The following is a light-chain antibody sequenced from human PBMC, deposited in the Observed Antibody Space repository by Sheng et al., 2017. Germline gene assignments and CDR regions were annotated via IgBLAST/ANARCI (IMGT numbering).Light chain of an antibody. CDR3: AAWDDSLSGWV. J-gene: IGLJ3*02. CDR2: RNN. CDR1: SSNIGSNY. Sequence: QSVLTQPPSASGTPGQRVTISCSGSSSNIGSNYVYWYQQLPGTAPKLLIYRNNQRPSGVPDRFSGSESGTSASLAISGLRSEDEAGYYCAAWDDSLSGWVFGGGTKLTVL. V-gene: IGLV1-47*01.